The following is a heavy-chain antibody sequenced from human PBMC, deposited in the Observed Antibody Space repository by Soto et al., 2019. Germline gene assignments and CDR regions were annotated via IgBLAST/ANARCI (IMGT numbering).Heavy chain of an antibody. V-gene: IGHV2-5*01. D-gene: IGHD2-15*01. CDR2: IYWYDDK. CDR3: AHRPRPYCSGGSCYSYNWFDP. CDR1: GFSLSTSGVG. J-gene: IGHJ5*02. Sequence: QITLKESGPTLVKPTQTLTLTCTFSGFSLSTSGVGVGWIRQPPGKALEWLALIYWYDDKRYSPSLKSRLTITNDTSKNQVVLTLTNMDPVDTATYYCAHRPRPYCSGGSCYSYNWFDPWVQGPLVTVSS.